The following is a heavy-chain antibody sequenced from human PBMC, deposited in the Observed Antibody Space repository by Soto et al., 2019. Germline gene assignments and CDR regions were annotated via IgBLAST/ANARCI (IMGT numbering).Heavy chain of an antibody. D-gene: IGHD3-16*02. J-gene: IGHJ6*02. V-gene: IGHV1-2*02. Sequence: ASVKVSCKASGYTFSGHYIHWVRQAPGQGLEWMGWINPNTGGSNYAEKFKGRILMTRDTSIFTTHMRLKRLTSDDTAVYYCARELIVDGPDNYGMDVCRQGTTVTVSS. CDR3: ARELIVDGPDNYGMDV. CDR2: INPNTGGS. CDR1: GYTFSGHY.